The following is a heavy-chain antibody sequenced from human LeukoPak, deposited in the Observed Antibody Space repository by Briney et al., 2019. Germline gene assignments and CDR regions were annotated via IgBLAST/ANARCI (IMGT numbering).Heavy chain of an antibody. CDR3: AKVRYCSGVNCYPDDN. D-gene: IGHD2-15*01. Sequence: GSLRLSYAASGFTFSDYSMHWVRQAPGKGLNWVAFIRYDGNNKYYADSVKGRFTISRDNSKNMLYLEMNSLSTEDTAVYYCAKVRYCSGVNCYPDDNWGQGTLVTVSS. V-gene: IGHV3-30*02. CDR1: GFTFSDYS. J-gene: IGHJ4*02. CDR2: IRYDGNNK.